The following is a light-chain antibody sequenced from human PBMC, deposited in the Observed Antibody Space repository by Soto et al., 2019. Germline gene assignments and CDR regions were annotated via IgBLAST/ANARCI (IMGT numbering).Light chain of an antibody. Sequence: DIRMTQSPSTLSASEGDRVTITCRASESIGNWLAWYQQKSGKDPNLLIYEESNLENGVPARFSGSGSGTEFTLSISRLQPDDFATYYCDQYSSSSCTFGQGNKVEIK. CDR2: EES. J-gene: IGKJ1*01. V-gene: IGKV1-5*03. CDR1: ESIGNW. CDR3: DQYSSSSCT.